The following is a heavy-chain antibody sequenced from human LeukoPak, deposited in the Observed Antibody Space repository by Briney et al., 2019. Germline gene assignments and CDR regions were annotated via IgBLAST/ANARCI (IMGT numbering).Heavy chain of an antibody. CDR2: ISGGGQT. D-gene: IGHD2-2*01. V-gene: IGHV3-11*01. CDR3: ARGFDCSSESCSCMDL. CDR1: GFPFSGYY. J-gene: IGHJ6*02. Sequence: GGSLRLSCAASGFPFSGYYMSWIRQSPGKGLECISYISGGGQTYYAGAVKGRFTISRDNAKNSLFLQMNSLRAEDTALYYCARGFDCSSESCSCMDLWGQGTTVTVSS.